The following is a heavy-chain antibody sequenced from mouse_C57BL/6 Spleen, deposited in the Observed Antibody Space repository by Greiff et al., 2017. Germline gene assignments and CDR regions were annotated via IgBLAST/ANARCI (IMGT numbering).Heavy chain of an antibody. CDR1: GFTFSSYA. CDR2: ISDGGSYT. Sequence: EVKLVESGGGLVKPGGSLKLSCAASGFTFSSYAMSWVRQTPEKRLEWVATISDGGSYTYYPANVKGRFTISRDHAKNNLYLPMSHLKSEDTAVYYCASDYYGSSYFDYWGQGTTLTVSS. V-gene: IGHV5-4*03. J-gene: IGHJ2*01. CDR3: ASDYYGSSYFDY. D-gene: IGHD1-1*01.